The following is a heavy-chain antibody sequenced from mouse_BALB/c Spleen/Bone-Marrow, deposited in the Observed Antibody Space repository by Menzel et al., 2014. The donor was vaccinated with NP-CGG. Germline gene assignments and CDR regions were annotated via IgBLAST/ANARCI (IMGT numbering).Heavy chain of an antibody. CDR3: ARYDYGWYFYV. D-gene: IGHD1-1*01. CDR1: GFNIKDTY. Sequence: EVQLQQSGAELVKPGASVKLSCTASGFNIKDTYMHWVKQRPEQGLEWTGRIDPANGNAKYDPKFQGKATITADTSSNTAYLQLSSLTSEDTAVYYCARYDYGWYFYVWGAGTTVTVSS. J-gene: IGHJ1*01. V-gene: IGHV14-3*02. CDR2: IDPANGNA.